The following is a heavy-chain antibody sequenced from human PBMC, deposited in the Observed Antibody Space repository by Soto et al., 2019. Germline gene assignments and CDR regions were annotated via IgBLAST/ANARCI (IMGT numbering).Heavy chain of an antibody. V-gene: IGHV1-69*13. Sequence: ASVKVSCKASGGTFSSYAISWVRQAPGQGLEWMGGIIPIFGTANYAQKFQGRVTITADESTSTAYTELSSLRSEDTAVYYCAREYSSSPSHWFDPWGQGTLVTVSS. CDR2: IIPIFGTA. CDR3: AREYSSSPSHWFDP. J-gene: IGHJ5*02. D-gene: IGHD6-6*01. CDR1: GGTFSSYA.